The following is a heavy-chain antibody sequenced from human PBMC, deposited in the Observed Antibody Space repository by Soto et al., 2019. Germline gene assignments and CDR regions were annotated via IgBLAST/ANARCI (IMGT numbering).Heavy chain of an antibody. J-gene: IGHJ3*02. D-gene: IGHD6-13*01. V-gene: IGHV3-30*18. CDR2: ISYDGSNK. CDR1: GFTFSSYG. Sequence: PGGSLRLSCAASGFTFSSYGMHWVRQAPGKGLEWVAVISYDGSNKYYADSVKGRFTISRDNSKNTLYLQMNSLRAEDTAVYYCAKKTGYGSSYYAFDIWGQGTMVTVSS. CDR3: AKKTGYGSSYYAFDI.